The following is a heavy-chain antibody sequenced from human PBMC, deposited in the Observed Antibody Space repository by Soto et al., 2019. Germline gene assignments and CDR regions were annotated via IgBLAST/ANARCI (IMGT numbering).Heavy chain of an antibody. Sequence: PSDSLSLSCTFYGLSIIGYYWSWIRQPAGKGLEWIGYMYNTGSTVYNPSFKSRVTISVDTSKNQFSLKLNSVTAADTAVYYCARDLWGYCGTDCYPLDVWGQGTTVT. CDR1: GLSIIGYY. CDR2: MYNTGST. CDR3: ARDLWGYCGTDCYPLDV. J-gene: IGHJ6*02. D-gene: IGHD2-21*02. V-gene: IGHV4-59*01.